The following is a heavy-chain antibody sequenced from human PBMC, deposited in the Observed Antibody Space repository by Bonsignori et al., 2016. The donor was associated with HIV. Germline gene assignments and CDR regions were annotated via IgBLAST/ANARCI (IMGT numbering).Heavy chain of an antibody. Sequence: ASVKVSCKASGYTFTSYFMHWVRQAPGQGLEWMGGINPSGGSPNYYAQKFQGRVTVTRDTSTNTIYMEMSSLTSDDTAVYYCAREFPGTYYFDFWGQGTLVTVSS. CDR1: GYTFTSYF. D-gene: IGHD2-21*01. J-gene: IGHJ4*02. CDR2: INPSGGSP. V-gene: IGHV1-46*01. CDR3: AREFPGTYYFDF.